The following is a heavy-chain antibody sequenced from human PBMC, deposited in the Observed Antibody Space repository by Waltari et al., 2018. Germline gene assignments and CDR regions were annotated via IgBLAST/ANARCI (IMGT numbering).Heavy chain of an antibody. J-gene: IGHJ4*02. D-gene: IGHD3-3*01. V-gene: IGHV4-38-2*02. CDR3: ARVAYCEFWREYSSRPSVDC. Sequence: QVELQESGPGLVKPSETLSLPCKVSGYYISSNYFWGWIRQPPGKGPDWIGSIFHSGSTYANPSLESRVARSVDTSKNQYSVRLISVTAADTAVYYCARVAYCEFWREYSSRPSVDCWGPGTLVTVSS. CDR1: GYYISSNYF. CDR2: IFHSGST.